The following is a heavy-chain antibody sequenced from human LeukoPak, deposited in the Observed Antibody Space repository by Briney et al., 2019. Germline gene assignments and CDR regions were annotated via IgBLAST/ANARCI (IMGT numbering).Heavy chain of an antibody. CDR3: AKDQRAARPSFPS. D-gene: IGHD6-6*01. J-gene: IGHJ5*02. Sequence: GRSLRLSCAASGFTFSSYGMHWVRQAPGKGLEWVAFIRYDASNKYYADSVKGRFTISRANSKNTLYLQMNSLRAEATAVYYCAKDQRAARPSFPSWGQGTLVTVSS. V-gene: IGHV3-30*02. CDR2: IRYDASNK. CDR1: GFTFSSYG.